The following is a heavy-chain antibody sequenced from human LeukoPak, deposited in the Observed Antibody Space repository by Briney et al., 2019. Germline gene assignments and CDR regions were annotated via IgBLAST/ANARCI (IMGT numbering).Heavy chain of an antibody. CDR2: IRYDGSNK. Sequence: GGSLRLSCAASGFTFSSYGMHWVRQAPGKGLEGVAFIRYDGSNKYYADSVKGRFTISRDNSKNTLYLQMNSLRAEDTAVYYCAKDWGGKAAFDIWGQGTMVTVSS. CDR1: GFTFSSYG. V-gene: IGHV3-30*02. J-gene: IGHJ3*02. D-gene: IGHD4-23*01. CDR3: AKDWGGKAAFDI.